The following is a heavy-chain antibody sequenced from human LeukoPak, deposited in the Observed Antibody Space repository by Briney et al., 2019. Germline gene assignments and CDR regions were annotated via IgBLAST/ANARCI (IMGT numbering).Heavy chain of an antibody. Sequence: SVKVSCKASGGTFSSYAISWVRQAPGQGLEWMGGIIPIFGTANYAQKFQGRVTITADKSTSTAYMELSSLRSEDTAVYYCATKRGYCSSTSCYGDYYYYGMDVWGKGSTVTVSS. D-gene: IGHD2-2*01. J-gene: IGHJ6*04. V-gene: IGHV1-69*06. CDR2: IIPIFGTA. CDR1: GGTFSSYA. CDR3: ATKRGYCSSTSCYGDYYYYGMDV.